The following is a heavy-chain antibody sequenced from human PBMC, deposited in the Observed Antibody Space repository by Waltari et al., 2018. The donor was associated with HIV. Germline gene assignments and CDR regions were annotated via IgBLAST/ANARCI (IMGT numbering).Heavy chain of an antibody. CDR3: VAVCGGRCWRLDF. CDR2: IRNKVNSYTT. CDR1: GFAFSDHS. D-gene: IGHD2-15*01. Sequence: EVQLVESGGGVVQPGGSLRLSCAGSGFAFSDHSIDWVRQAPGKGRECFRRIRNKVNSYTTDDAASVKGRFSVSRDDSKNSVFLQMNSLKPEDTALYYCVAVCGGRCWRLDFWGQGTLVTVSS. J-gene: IGHJ4*02. V-gene: IGHV3-72*01.